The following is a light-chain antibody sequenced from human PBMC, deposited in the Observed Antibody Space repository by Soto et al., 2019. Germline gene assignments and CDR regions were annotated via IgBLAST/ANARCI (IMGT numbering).Light chain of an antibody. CDR3: QAWDSSVV. J-gene: IGLJ2*01. Sequence: SYELTQPPSVSVSPGQTASITCSGDKSGNKYASWYQQKPGQSPVLVIYQDTKRPSGIPERFSGSNSGNTATLTISGTQAMDEADYYCQAWDSSVVFGGGTKLTVL. CDR1: KSGNKY. CDR2: QDT. V-gene: IGLV3-1*01.